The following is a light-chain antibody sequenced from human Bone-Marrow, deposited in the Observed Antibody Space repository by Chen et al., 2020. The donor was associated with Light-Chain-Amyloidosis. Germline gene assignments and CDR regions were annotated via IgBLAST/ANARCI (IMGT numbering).Light chain of an antibody. J-gene: IGLJ1*01. CDR1: SSDVGGDNH. V-gene: IGLV2-14*01. CDR3: SSYTITNTLV. CDR2: EVT. Sequence: SALTHPASLSGSLGQSITISCTGASSDVGGDNHVSWYQQHPDKAPKLMIYEVTNRPSWVPDRFSGSKSDNPASLTISGLHTEDEADYFCSSYTITNTLVFGSGTRVTVL.